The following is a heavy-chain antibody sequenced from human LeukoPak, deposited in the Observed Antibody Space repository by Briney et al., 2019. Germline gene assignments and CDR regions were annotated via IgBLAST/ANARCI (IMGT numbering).Heavy chain of an antibody. CDR3: ARAYTYYYGSGSYTYYGMDV. Sequence: GASVRLSCKASGGTFSSYDISWVPQAPGQGLEWMGGIIPIFGTANYAEKFEGRVTITADDSTSTAYMELSSLRSEDTAVYYCARAYTYYYGSGSYTYYGMDVWGKGTTVTVSS. J-gene: IGHJ6*04. V-gene: IGHV1-69*01. CDR1: GGTFSSYD. D-gene: IGHD3-10*01. CDR2: IIPIFGTA.